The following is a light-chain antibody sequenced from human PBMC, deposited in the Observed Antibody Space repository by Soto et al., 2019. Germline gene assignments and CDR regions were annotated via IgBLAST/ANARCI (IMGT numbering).Light chain of an antibody. J-gene: IGKJ1*01. V-gene: IGKV1-33*01. CDR2: DAS. CDR3: LQTYTTLTWT. Sequence: DIQMTQSPSSLSASVGDRVTITCQASHDITSYLNWYQHKPGKAPKLLIYDASILEAGVPSRFSGSGSGTDFTFTISSLQPEDVATYYCLQTYTTLTWTFGQGTKVEI. CDR1: HDITSY.